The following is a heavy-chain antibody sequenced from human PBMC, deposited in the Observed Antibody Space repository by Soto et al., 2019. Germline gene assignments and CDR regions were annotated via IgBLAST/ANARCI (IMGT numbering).Heavy chain of an antibody. D-gene: IGHD5-18*01. CDR1: GGTFSSYA. V-gene: IGHV1-69*13. Sequence: ASVKVSCKASGGTFSSYAISWVRQAPGQGLEWMGGIIPIFGTANYAQKFQGRVTITADESTSTAYMELSSLRSEDTAVYYCARGTQLWATGAPHYYYGMDVWGQGTTVTVSS. CDR3: ARGTQLWATGAPHYYYGMDV. CDR2: IIPIFGTA. J-gene: IGHJ6*02.